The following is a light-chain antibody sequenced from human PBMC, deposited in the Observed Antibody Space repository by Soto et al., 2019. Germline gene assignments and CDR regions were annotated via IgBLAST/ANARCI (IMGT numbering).Light chain of an antibody. CDR1: QSVSRS. CDR2: GAS. V-gene: IGKV3-20*01. J-gene: IGKJ5*01. Sequence: EIVLTQSPGTLSLSPGERATLSCRASQSVSRSLAWYQQRPGQSPRLLISGASMRASGVPVRFIGSGSGTDFTLTITRLEPEDFAVYYCQQYGGSPITFGLGTRLE. CDR3: QQYGGSPIT.